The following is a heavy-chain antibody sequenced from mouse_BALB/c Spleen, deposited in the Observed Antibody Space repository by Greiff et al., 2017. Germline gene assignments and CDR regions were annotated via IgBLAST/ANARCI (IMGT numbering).Heavy chain of an antibody. Sequence: EVKLMESGAELVRPGALVKLSCKASGFNIKDYYMHWVKQRPEQGLEWIGWIDPENGNTIYDPKFQGKASITADTSSNTAYLQLSSLTSEDTAVYYCARSGYIAMDYWGQGTSVTVSS. CDR2: IDPENGNT. D-gene: IGHD1-3*01. CDR3: ARSGYIAMDY. J-gene: IGHJ4*01. V-gene: IGHV14-1*02. CDR1: GFNIKDYY.